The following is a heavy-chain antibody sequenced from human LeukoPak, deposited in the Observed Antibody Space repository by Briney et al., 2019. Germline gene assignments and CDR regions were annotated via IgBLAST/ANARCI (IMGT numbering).Heavy chain of an antibody. J-gene: IGHJ4*02. V-gene: IGHV3-48*04. D-gene: IGHD3-3*01. Sequence: HAGGSLRLSCAASGFTFSSYSMNWVRQAPGKGLEWVSYISSSSSTIYYADSVKGRFTISRDNAKNSLYLQMNSLRAEDTAVYYCARGSNSGYNSIGDYWGQGTLVTVSS. CDR3: ARGSNSGYNSIGDY. CDR2: ISSSSSTI. CDR1: GFTFSSYS.